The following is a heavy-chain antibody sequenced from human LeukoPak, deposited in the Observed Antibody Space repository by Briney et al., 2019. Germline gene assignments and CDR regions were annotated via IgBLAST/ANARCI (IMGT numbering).Heavy chain of an antibody. CDR1: GGSFSGYY. V-gene: IGHV4-34*01. J-gene: IGHJ5*02. D-gene: IGHD6-13*01. CDR2: INHSGST. CDR3: ARWRAAARLCWFDP. Sequence: SETLSLTCAVYGGSFSGYYWSWIRQPPGKGLEWIGEINHSGSTNYNPSLKSRVTISVDTSKNQFSLKLSSVTAADTAAYYCARWRAAARLCWFDPWGQGTLVTVSS.